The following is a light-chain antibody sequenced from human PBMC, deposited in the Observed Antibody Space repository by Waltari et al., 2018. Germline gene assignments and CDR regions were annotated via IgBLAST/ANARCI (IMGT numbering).Light chain of an antibody. CDR3: QHRTTWPPSLT. CDR2: DTS. V-gene: IGKV3-11*01. CDR1: PSVSSS. Sequence: IVLTQSPATLSLSPGERATLSCRASPSVSSSLAWYQQKPGQTPRLLIYDTSKRATVIPARFSGSGSGTDFTLTISSLEPEDFAVYYCQHRTTWPPSLTFGGGTRVEVK. J-gene: IGKJ4*01.